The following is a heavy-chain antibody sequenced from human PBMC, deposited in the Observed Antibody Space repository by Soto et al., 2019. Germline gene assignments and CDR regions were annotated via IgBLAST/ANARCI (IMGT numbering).Heavy chain of an antibody. J-gene: IGHJ6*01. D-gene: IGHD6-13*01. CDR2: IWYDGSNE. CDR3: ARVSDPYTSSREAWGEAYYGVDV. Sequence: QVQLVESGGGVVQPGRSLRLSCAASGFTFSTFGMHWVRQAPGKGLEWLAVIWYDGSNEYYADSVKGRFTISRDNSKNRCYLQMNGLGAEDTAVNFCARVSDPYTSSREAWGEAYYGVDVWGQGTTVNVSS. V-gene: IGHV3-33*01. CDR1: GFTFSTFG.